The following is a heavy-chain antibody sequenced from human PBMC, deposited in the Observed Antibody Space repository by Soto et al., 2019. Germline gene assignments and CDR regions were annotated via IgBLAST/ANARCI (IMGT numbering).Heavy chain of an antibody. CDR3: ATLITIFGVVTFVMDV. CDR2: FDPEDGET. V-gene: IGHV1-24*01. CDR1: GYTLTELS. J-gene: IGHJ6*02. Sequence: QVQLVHSGAELKKPGASVKVSCKVSGYTLTELSMHWVRQAPGKGLEWMGGFDPEDGETIYAQKFQGRVTMTEDTSTDTAYMELSSLRSEDTAVYYCATLITIFGVVTFVMDVWCQGTTVTVSS. D-gene: IGHD3-3*01.